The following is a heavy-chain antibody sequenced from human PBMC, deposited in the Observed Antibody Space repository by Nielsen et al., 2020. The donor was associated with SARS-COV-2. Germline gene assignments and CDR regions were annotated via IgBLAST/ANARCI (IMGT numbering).Heavy chain of an antibody. J-gene: IGHJ6*02. D-gene: IGHD6-13*01. Sequence: WVRQAPGQGLEWMGRINPNSGGTNYAQKFQGRVTMTRDTSTSTVYMELSSLRSDDTAVYYCARDRTPRDSSSWYRTYYYYGMDVWGQGTTVTVSS. V-gene: IGHV1-2*06. CDR2: INPNSGGT. CDR3: ARDRTPRDSSSWYRTYYYYGMDV.